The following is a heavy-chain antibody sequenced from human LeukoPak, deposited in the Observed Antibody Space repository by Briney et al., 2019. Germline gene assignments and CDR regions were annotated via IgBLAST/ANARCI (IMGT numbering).Heavy chain of an antibody. J-gene: IGHJ6*02. D-gene: IGHD3-3*01. Sequence: GRSLRLSCAASGFTFSSYGMHWVRQAPGKGLEWVAVISYDGSNKYYPNSVKGRFTISRDNSKNTLYLQMNSLRAEDTAVYYCARAPGVRFLEWLRRPYYYYGMDVWGQGTTVTVSS. CDR2: ISYDGSNK. CDR1: GFTFSSYG. CDR3: ARAPGVRFLEWLRRPYYYYGMDV. V-gene: IGHV3-30*03.